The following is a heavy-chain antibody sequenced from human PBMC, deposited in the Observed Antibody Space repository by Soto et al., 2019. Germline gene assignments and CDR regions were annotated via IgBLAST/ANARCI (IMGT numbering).Heavy chain of an antibody. CDR3: AREMREELHRGYDTDF. J-gene: IGHJ4*02. CDR2: IYTSGST. CDR1: GGSISSYY. V-gene: IGHV4-4*07. D-gene: IGHD5-12*01. Sequence: SETLSLTCTVSGGSISSYYWSWIRQPAGKGLEWIGRIYTSGSTDYNPSLRSRVTISIDTSKNQFSLKVTSVTAADTAVYYCAREMREELHRGYDTDFSGPGTLVTVSS.